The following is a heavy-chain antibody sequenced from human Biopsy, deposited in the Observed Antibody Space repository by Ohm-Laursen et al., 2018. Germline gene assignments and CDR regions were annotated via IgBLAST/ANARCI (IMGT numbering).Heavy chain of an antibody. J-gene: IGHJ5*02. Sequence: SETLSLTCTVSGGSISNYYWCWIRQPAAQGLERNGRIYSSGSTNYNPSLKSRVTMSVDTSKNQFSLILSSMTAADTAVYYYGREPRIAAVAYFDPWGQGTLVTVSS. CDR3: GREPRIAAVAYFDP. CDR2: IYSSGST. CDR1: GGSISNYY. D-gene: IGHD6-13*01. V-gene: IGHV4-4*07.